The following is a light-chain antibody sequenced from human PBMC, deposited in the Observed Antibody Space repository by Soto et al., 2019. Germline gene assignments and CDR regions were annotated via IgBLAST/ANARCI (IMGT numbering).Light chain of an antibody. V-gene: IGKV1-12*01. J-gene: IGKJ3*01. Sequence: DIQMTQSPSYVSASEGDRVTITCRASQDIITWLAWFQQKPGKAPRLLIYSASTLQRGVPSRFSGSGSGTEFTLTINRLQPEDVATYFCQQSDSFLFTFGPGTKVDV. CDR1: QDIITW. CDR2: SAS. CDR3: QQSDSFLFT.